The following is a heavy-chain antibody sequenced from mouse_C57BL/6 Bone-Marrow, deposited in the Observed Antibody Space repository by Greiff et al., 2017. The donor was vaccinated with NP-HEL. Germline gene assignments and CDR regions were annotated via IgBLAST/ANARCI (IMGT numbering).Heavy chain of an antibody. CDR2: IWSGGST. CDR1: GFSLTSSG. D-gene: IGHD4-1*01. V-gene: IGHV2-2*01. J-gene: IGHJ3*01. CDR3: ARGLGSWFAY. Sequence: QVQLQQSGPGLVQPSQSLSITCTVSGFSLTSSGVHWVRQSPGKGLEWLGVIWSGGSTDYNAAFLSSLSTSTDNSKSQVFFKMNSLQADNTAIYCCARGLGSWFAYWGQGTLVTVSA.